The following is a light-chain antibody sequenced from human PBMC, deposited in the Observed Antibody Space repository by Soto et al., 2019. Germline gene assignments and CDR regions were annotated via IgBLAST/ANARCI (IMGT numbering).Light chain of an antibody. CDR2: AAS. V-gene: IGKV1-39*01. CDR1: QSISSY. CDR3: QQSYSTPRT. Sequence: DIQMTQSPSSLSASVGDRVTITRRASQSISSYLNWYQQKPGKAPKLLIYAASSLKSGVPSRFSGSGSGTDFTLTISSLQPEDFATYYCQQSYSTPRTFGQGTKVEIK. J-gene: IGKJ1*01.